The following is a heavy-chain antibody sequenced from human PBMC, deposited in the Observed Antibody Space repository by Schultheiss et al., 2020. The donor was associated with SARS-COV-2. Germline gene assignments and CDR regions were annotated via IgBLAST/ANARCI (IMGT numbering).Heavy chain of an antibody. J-gene: IGHJ5*02. D-gene: IGHD3-3*01. Sequence: ASVKVSCKASGYTFTSYYMHWVRQAPGQGLEWMGWINPNSGGTNYAQKFQGRVTMTRDTSISTAYMELSSLRSEDTAVYYCARGLNYDFWSGYYTGHWFDPWGQGALVTVSS. CDR1: GYTFTSYY. CDR3: ARGLNYDFWSGYYTGHWFDP. V-gene: IGHV1-2*02. CDR2: INPNSGGT.